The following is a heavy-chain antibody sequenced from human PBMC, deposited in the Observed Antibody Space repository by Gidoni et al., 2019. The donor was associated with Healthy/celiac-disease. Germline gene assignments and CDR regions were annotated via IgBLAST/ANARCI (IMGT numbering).Heavy chain of an antibody. D-gene: IGHD6-19*01. J-gene: IGHJ4*02. V-gene: IGHV3-30-3*01. CDR3: ARGAPLYSSGWYVFDY. CDR2: ISYDGSNK. Sequence: QVQLVESGGGVVQPGRSLRLSCAASGFTFSSYAMHWVRQAPGKGLEWVAVISYDGSNKYYADSVKGRFTISRDNSKNTLYLQMNSLRAEDTAVYYCARGAPLYSSGWYVFDYWGQGTLVTVSS. CDR1: GFTFSSYA.